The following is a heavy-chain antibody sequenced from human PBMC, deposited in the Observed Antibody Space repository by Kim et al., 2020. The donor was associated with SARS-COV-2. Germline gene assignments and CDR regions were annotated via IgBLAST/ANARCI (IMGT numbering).Heavy chain of an antibody. D-gene: IGHD5-18*01. J-gene: IGHJ4*02. CDR3: ARIGLWGGYSFDY. Sequence: RYSRTLHGKVTISADNATNTASLHWSSRKASDTAMYYCARIGLWGGYSFDYWGQGTLVTVSS. V-gene: IGHV5-51*01.